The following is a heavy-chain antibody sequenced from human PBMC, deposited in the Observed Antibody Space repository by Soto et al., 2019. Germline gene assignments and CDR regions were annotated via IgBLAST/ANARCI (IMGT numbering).Heavy chain of an antibody. Sequence: QVQPVQSGAEVKKPGASVKVSCKASGYTFTSYDMHWVRQAPGQRLEWMGWINAGNGNTKYSQKVQGRVTITRDTSASTAYMELSSMRSEDTAVYYCAGDGYSSSWYTNYWGQGTLGTVSS. V-gene: IGHV1-3*01. J-gene: IGHJ4*02. CDR3: AGDGYSSSWYTNY. D-gene: IGHD6-13*01. CDR1: GYTFTSYD. CDR2: INAGNGNT.